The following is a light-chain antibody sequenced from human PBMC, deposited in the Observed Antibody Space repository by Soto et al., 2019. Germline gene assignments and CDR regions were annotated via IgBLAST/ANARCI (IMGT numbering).Light chain of an antibody. CDR1: QTVSSSY. CDR3: QQSGTSPWT. V-gene: IGKV3-20*01. J-gene: IGKJ1*01. CDR2: GAS. Sequence: EIVLTQSPGTLSLSPGERATLSCRASQTVSSSYLAWYQHKPGQAPRLLIYGASSRATGIPDRFSGSGSGTDFTLSISRLEPEDFALYYCQQSGTSPWTFGQGTKVEIK.